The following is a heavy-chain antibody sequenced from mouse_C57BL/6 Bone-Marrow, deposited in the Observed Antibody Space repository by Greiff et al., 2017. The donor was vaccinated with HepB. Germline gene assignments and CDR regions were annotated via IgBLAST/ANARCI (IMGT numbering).Heavy chain of an antibody. CDR3: ARSDGNHYYAMDY. D-gene: IGHD2-1*01. Sequence: QVQLQQPGTELVKPGASVKLSCKASGYTFTSYWMHWVKQRPGQGLEWIGNINPSNGGTNYNEKFKSKATLTVDKSSSTAYMQLSSLTSEDSAVYDCARSDGNHYYAMDYWGQGTSVTVSS. CDR2: INPSNGGT. V-gene: IGHV1-53*01. CDR1: GYTFTSYW. J-gene: IGHJ4*01.